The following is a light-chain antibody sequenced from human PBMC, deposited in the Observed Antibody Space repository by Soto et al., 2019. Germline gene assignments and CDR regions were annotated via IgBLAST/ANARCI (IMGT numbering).Light chain of an antibody. CDR3: ETWDGSLSAGV. Sequence: QAVVTQPPSVSAAPGQTVTISCSGSSSNIGNNYVSWYQQLPGTAPKLLIYDNNKRPSGIPDRFSGSKSGTSATLGITGLQTGDEADYYCETWDGSLSAGVFGGGTKLTVL. CDR1: SSNIGNNY. J-gene: IGLJ3*02. CDR2: DNN. V-gene: IGLV1-51*01.